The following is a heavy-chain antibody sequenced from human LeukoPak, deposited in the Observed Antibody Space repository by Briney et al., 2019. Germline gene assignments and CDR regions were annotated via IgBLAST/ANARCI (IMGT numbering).Heavy chain of an antibody. Sequence: RTGGSLRLSCAASGFTFSDYYMSWIRQAPGKGLEWVSYISSSGCTIYYADSVKGRFTVSRDNAKNSLYLQMNSLRAEDTAVYYCARLAPKYQLLLDYWGQGTLVTVSS. V-gene: IGHV3-11*01. CDR1: GFTFSDYY. CDR3: ARLAPKYQLLLDY. D-gene: IGHD2-2*01. J-gene: IGHJ4*02. CDR2: ISSSGCTI.